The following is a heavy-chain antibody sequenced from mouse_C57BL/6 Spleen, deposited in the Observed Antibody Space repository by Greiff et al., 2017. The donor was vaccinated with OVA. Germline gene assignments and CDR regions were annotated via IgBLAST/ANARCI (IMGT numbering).Heavy chain of an antibody. CDR3: ARLDRNYGSCAMDY. CDR2: IDPSDSYT. CDR1: GYTFTSYW. Sequence: QVQLQQPGAELVMPGASVKLSCKASGYTFTSYWMHWVKQRPGQGLEWIGEIDPSDSYTNYNQNFKGKFTLSVDKSSSTAYMQLSRLTSEDSAVYYCARLDRNYGSCAMDYWGQGTSVTVAS. V-gene: IGHV1-69*01. D-gene: IGHD2-5*01. J-gene: IGHJ4*01.